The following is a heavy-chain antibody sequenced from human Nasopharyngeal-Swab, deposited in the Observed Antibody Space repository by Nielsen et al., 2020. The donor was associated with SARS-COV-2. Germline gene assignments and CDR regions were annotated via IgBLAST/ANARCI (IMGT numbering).Heavy chain of an antibody. CDR1: GGSFSGYY. V-gene: IGHV4-34*01. CDR3: ARGATGYYDSSGYPYFDY. D-gene: IGHD3-22*01. Sequence: SQTLSLTCPVYGGSFSGYYWSWNRQLPGKGLEWIGKINHSGSTNYNPYLKSRVTIPVDTSKTQFSLKLSSVTAADTAVYYCARGATGYYDSSGYPYFDYWGQGTLVTVSS. J-gene: IGHJ4*02. CDR2: INHSGST.